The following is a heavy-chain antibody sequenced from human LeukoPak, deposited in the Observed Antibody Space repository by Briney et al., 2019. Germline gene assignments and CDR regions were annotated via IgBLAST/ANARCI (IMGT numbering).Heavy chain of an antibody. J-gene: IGHJ5*02. CDR3: ARDQLYCSSSSCRNLGWFDP. V-gene: IGHV4-39*07. CDR2: ISYSGST. CDR1: GDSFRRRSSY. Sequence: PSETLSLTCTASGDSFRRRSSYWGWLRQPPGKGLEWIGSISYSGSTSFNPSLKSRVTISRDTSKSQFSLKLTSVTAADTAVYYCARDQLYCSSSSCRNLGWFDPWGQGTLVTVSS. D-gene: IGHD2-2*01.